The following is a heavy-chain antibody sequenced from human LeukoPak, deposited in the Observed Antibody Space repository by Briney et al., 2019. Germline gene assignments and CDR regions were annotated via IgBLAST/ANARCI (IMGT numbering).Heavy chain of an antibody. V-gene: IGHV3-13*01. CDR1: GFTFSSYD. D-gene: IGHD3-10*01. CDR3: ARVVGNWFDP. Sequence: AGGSLRLSCAASGFTFSSYDMHWVRQATGKGLEWVAAIGTAGDTYYPGSVKGRFTISRENAKNSWYLQMNSLRAEDTAVYYCARVVGNWFDPWGQGTLVTVSS. J-gene: IGHJ5*02. CDR2: IGTAGDT.